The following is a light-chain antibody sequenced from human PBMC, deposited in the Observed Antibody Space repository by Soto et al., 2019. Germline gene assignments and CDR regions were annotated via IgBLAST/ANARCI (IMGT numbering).Light chain of an antibody. CDR1: SSNIGSNT. J-gene: IGLJ3*02. Sequence: QSVLTQPPSASGTPGQGVAFSCSGSSSNIGSNTVNWYQQLPGTAPKLLIYSYNQRPSGVPDRYSGSKSGTSASLAISGLQSEDEADYYCAAWDDSLNGWVFGGGTQLTVL. CDR3: AAWDDSLNGWV. V-gene: IGLV1-44*01. CDR2: SYN.